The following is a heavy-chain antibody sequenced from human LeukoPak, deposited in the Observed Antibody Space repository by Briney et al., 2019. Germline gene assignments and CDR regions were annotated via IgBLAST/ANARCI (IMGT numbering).Heavy chain of an antibody. Sequence: GGSLRLSCAASGFTLSSYWMSWVRQAPGKGLEWVANIKYDGSEKDYVDSVKGRFTISRDNAKNSLYLQMNSLRAEDTAVYYCARGIAPAGLLFDYWGQGTLVTVSS. CDR2: IKYDGSEK. J-gene: IGHJ4*02. D-gene: IGHD6-13*01. CDR3: ARGIAPAGLLFDY. V-gene: IGHV3-7*04. CDR1: GFTLSSYW.